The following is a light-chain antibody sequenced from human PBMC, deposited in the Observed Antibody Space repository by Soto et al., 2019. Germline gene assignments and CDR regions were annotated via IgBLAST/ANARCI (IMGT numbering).Light chain of an antibody. Sequence: ERATLSCRASQSVASSYLAWYQQKPGQAPRLLIYGASSRATGIPDRFSGSGSGTDFTLTISSLEPEDFAVYYCQQRSNWPITFGQGTRLEI. J-gene: IGKJ5*01. CDR3: QQRSNWPIT. V-gene: IGKV3D-20*02. CDR2: GAS. CDR1: QSVASSY.